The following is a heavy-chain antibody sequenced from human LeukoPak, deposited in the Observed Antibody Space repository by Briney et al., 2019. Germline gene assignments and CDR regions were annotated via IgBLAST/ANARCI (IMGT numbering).Heavy chain of an antibody. J-gene: IGHJ4*02. D-gene: IGHD6-19*01. Sequence: SETLCLTCAVYGGSFSAYYWSRIRQPPGKGLEWIGEINHSGSTNYNPSLKSRVTISVDTSRNQFSLKLSSVTAADTAVYYCARGRSRSEYWGQGTLVTVSS. V-gene: IGHV4-34*01. CDR2: INHSGST. CDR1: GGSFSAYY. CDR3: ARGRSRSEY.